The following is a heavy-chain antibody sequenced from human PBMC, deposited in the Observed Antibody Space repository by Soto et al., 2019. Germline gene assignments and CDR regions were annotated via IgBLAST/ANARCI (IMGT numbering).Heavy chain of an antibody. CDR3: ARSPQYCSSTNCRAYFDY. V-gene: IGHV3-9*01. CDR1: GFSFDNYA. CDR2: ISWNSGNT. J-gene: IGHJ4*02. Sequence: DVQLVESGGGLVQPGRSLRLSCAASGFSFDNYAMHWVRQAPGKGLEWVSSISWNSGNTDYADSVKGRFIISRDSAKNSLYLQMNSLRAEDTALYYCARSPQYCSSTNCRAYFDYSGQGTLVTVSS. D-gene: IGHD2-2*01.